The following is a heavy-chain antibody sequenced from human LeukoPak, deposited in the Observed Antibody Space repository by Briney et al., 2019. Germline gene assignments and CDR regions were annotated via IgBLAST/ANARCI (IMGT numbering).Heavy chain of an antibody. D-gene: IGHD7-27*01. Sequence: GGSLRLSCAASGFTFSSYAMSGVREAPGKGLEWVSAISGSGGSTYYADSVKGRFTISRDNSKNTLYLQMNSLRAEDTAVYYCAKGRAIWDRYYSDYWGQGTLVIVSS. CDR3: AKGRAIWDRYYSDY. V-gene: IGHV3-23*01. CDR1: GFTFSSYA. J-gene: IGHJ4*02. CDR2: ISGSGGST.